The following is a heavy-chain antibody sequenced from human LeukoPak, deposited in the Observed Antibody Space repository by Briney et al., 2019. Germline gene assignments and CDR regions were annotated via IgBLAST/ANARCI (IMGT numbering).Heavy chain of an antibody. CDR3: ARYCSGGSCYVGIDY. D-gene: IGHD2-15*01. CDR2: ISGRTGGT. CDR1: GFTFNTNA. Sequence: PGGSLRLSCAASGFTFNTNAMSWVRQAPGKGQGWVSAISGRTGGTYYADSVKGRFTISRDNSKSTLYLQMDSLRAEDTAVYYCARYCSGGSCYVGIDYWGQGTLVTVSS. J-gene: IGHJ4*02. V-gene: IGHV3-23*01.